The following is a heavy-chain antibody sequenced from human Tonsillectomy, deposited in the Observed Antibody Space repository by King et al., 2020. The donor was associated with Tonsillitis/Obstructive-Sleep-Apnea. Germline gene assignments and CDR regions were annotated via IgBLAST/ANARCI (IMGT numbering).Heavy chain of an antibody. CDR3: ARFGTRPPRDWFDP. Sequence: QLQESGPGLVKPSETLSLTCTVSGGSISSYYWSWIRQPPGKGLEWIGYIYYSGSTNYNPSLKSRVTISVDTSKNQFSLKLSSVTAADTAVYYCARFGTRPPRDWFDPWGQGTLVTVSS. D-gene: IGHD1-1*01. J-gene: IGHJ5*02. V-gene: IGHV4-59*08. CDR1: GGSISSYY. CDR2: IYYSGST.